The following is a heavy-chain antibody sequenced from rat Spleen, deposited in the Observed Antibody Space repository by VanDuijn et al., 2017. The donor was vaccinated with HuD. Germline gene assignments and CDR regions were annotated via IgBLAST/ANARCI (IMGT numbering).Heavy chain of an antibody. D-gene: IGHD3-4*01. CDR2: INGAGST. V-gene: IGHV3-3*01. J-gene: IGHJ4*01. CDR3: ARTNNPYYYVMDA. Sequence: EVQLQESGPGLVKPSQSLSLTCSVTGYSITSNYRWIWIRKFPGNKLEWMGYINGAGSTNYSPSLKSRISITRDTSKNQFFLQVKSVTTEDTATYYCARTNNPYYYVMDAWGQGASVTVSS. CDR1: GYSITSNYR.